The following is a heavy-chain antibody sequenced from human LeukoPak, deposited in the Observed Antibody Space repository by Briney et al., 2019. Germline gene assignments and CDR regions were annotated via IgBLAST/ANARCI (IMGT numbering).Heavy chain of an antibody. CDR3: ARDDPSMIAALHY. CDR1: GFTFSGAA. D-gene: IGHD6-6*01. J-gene: IGHJ4*02. CDR2: IGGKTDKFAP. V-gene: IGHV3-73*01. Sequence: GGSLKLSCVASGFTFSGAAMHWVRQASGKGLEGFGRIGGKTDKFAPTYAGSVRGRFTISRDNAKNSVYLQMNSLRAEDTAVYYCARDDPSMIAALHYWGQGTLVTVSS.